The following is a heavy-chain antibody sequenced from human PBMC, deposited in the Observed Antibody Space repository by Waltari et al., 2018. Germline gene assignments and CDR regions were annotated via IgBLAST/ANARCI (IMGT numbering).Heavy chain of an antibody. CDR3: TRGLQFAFDF. CDR1: GFNFNIYT. J-gene: IGHJ3*01. V-gene: IGHV3-48*01. D-gene: IGHD2-21*02. CDR2: INSASRVI. Sequence: EVLLVESGGGLVQPGGSLRLSCTASGFNFNIYTMNWVRQAPGKGLDWFSYINSASRVILYADSVRGRFTISRDNAKNSLFLQMNNLRVEDTALYYCTRGLQFAFDFWGQGTMVSVSS.